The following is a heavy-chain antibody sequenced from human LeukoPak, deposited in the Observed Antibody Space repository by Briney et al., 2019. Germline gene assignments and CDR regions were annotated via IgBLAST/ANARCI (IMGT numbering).Heavy chain of an antibody. CDR1: GGSFSGYY. CDR2: INHSGST. CDR3: ARKRQSSGWYRNAFDI. Sequence: KASETLSLTCAVYGGSFSGYYWTWIRQPPGKGLEWIGEINHSGSTNYNPSLKSRVTISVDTSKNQFSLKLSSVTAADTAVYYCARKRQSSGWYRNAFDIGGQGTMVTVSS. J-gene: IGHJ3*02. V-gene: IGHV4-34*01. D-gene: IGHD6-19*01.